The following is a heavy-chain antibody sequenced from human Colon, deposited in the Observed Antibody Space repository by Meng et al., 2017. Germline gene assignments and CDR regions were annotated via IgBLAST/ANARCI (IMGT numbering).Heavy chain of an antibody. J-gene: IGHJ4*02. V-gene: IGHV4-4*02. CDR1: GGSISRGEW. D-gene: IGHD3-22*01. CDR3: ASSDYYRSDY. Sequence: QVQLQESGPGLVKPSETLSLTCAVSGGSISRGEWWSWVRQPPGKGLEWIGETSHSGSTNYSPSLKSRVTISLDKSKNQLSLKLNSVTAADTAVYYCASSDYYRSDYWGQGTLVTVSS. CDR2: TSHSGST.